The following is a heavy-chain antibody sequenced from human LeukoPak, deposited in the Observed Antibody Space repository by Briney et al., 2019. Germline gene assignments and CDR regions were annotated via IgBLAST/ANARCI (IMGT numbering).Heavy chain of an antibody. CDR2: ISAYNGHT. J-gene: IGHJ3*02. D-gene: IGHD1-26*01. V-gene: IGHV1-18*01. Sequence: ASVKVSCKASGYTFTSYGIGWVRQAPGQGLEWMGWISAYNGHTNYAQKLQGRVTMTTDTSTSTAYMELRSLRSDDTAVYYCARGGRWELPRPYAFDIWGQGTMVTVSS. CDR1: GYTFTSYG. CDR3: ARGGRWELPRPYAFDI.